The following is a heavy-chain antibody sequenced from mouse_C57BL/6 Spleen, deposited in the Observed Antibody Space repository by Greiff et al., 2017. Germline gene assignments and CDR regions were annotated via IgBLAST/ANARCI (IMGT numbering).Heavy chain of an antibody. CDR3: TAITPGFAY. CDR1: GFNFNDDY. Sequence: VQLKQSGAELVRPGASVKLSCTASGFNFNDDYMHWVKQRPEQGLEWIGWIDPENGDTEYAPKFQGKATLTVDTSSNTAYLQLSSLTSEDSAVYECTAITPGFAYWGQGTLVTVSA. D-gene: IGHD1-1*01. J-gene: IGHJ3*01. CDR2: IDPENGDT. V-gene: IGHV14-4*01.